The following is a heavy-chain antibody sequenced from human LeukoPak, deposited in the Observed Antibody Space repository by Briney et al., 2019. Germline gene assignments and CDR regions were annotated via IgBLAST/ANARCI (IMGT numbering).Heavy chain of an antibody. J-gene: IGHJ4*02. CDR2: ISGSGGSI. Sequence: GGSLRLSCAASGFTFSNFAMNWVRQAPGKGLEWVSTISGSGGSIYYADSVKGRFTISRDNSKNTLYLQMNSLRAEDTAVYYCAKMVHTEQWLVPFDYWGQGTLVTVSS. CDR3: AKMVHTEQWLVPFDY. D-gene: IGHD6-19*01. V-gene: IGHV3-23*01. CDR1: GFTFSNFA.